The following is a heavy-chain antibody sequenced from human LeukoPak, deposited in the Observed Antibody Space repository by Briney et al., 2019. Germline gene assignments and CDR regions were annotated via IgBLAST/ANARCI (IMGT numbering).Heavy chain of an antibody. D-gene: IGHD3-10*01. Sequence: PSQTLSLTCTVSGGSISSGGYYWSWIRQHPGKGLEWIGYIYYSGSTYYNPSLKSRVTISVDTSKNQFSLKLSSVTAADTAVYYCARSQSNYYGSAAAAFDIWGQGTMVTVSS. V-gene: IGHV4-31*03. J-gene: IGHJ3*02. CDR1: GGSISSGGYY. CDR3: ARSQSNYYGSAAAAFDI. CDR2: IYYSGST.